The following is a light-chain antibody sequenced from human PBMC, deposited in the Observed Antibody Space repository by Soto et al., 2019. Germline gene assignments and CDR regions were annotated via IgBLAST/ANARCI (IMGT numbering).Light chain of an antibody. CDR2: DVT. CDR3: CSYAGRVI. Sequence: QSVLTQPRSVSGSPGQSVTISCTGISSDVGGYNFVSWYQQYPGKAPKFMIYDVTKRPSGVPDRFSGSKSGNTASLTISGLQAEDEADYYCCSYAGRVIFGGGTKVTVL. V-gene: IGLV2-11*01. J-gene: IGLJ2*01. CDR1: SSDVGGYNF.